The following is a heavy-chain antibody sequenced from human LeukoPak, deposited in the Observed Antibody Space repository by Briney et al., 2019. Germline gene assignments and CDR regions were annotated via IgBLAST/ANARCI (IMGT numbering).Heavy chain of an antibody. J-gene: IGHJ4*02. D-gene: IGHD3-22*01. CDR1: GFTFSNYA. CDR2: ISGSGGST. V-gene: IGHV3-23*01. Sequence: GGSLRLSCAASGFTFSNYAMSWVRQAPGKGLEWVSAISGSGGSTYYTDSVKGRFTTSRDNSKNTLYLQMNSLRAEDTAVYYCARDSSGYYQPLYFDYWGQGTLVTVSS. CDR3: ARDSSGYYQPLYFDY.